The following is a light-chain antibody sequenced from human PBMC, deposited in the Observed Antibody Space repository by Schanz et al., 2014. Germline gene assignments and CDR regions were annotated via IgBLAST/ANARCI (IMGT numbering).Light chain of an antibody. CDR3: QQRSNWPPT. V-gene: IGKV3-11*01. Sequence: EIVLTQSPGTLSLSPGERATLSCRASQSVDNDLAWYQQKPRQPPRLLIYSASVRASGIPARFSAIGSGTEFTLTISSLEPEDFAVYYCQQRSNWPPTFGQGTRLEIK. CDR1: QSVDND. J-gene: IGKJ5*01. CDR2: SAS.